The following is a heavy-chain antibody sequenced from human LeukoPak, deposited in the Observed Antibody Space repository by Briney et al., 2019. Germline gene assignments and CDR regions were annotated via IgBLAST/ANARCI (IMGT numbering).Heavy chain of an antibody. Sequence: GASVKVSCKASGGTFSSYAISWVRQAPGQGLEWMGGIIPISGTANYAQKFQGRVTITTDESTSTAYMELSSLRSEDTAVYYCARVPSSSSDYFDYWGQGTLVTVSS. V-gene: IGHV1-69*05. J-gene: IGHJ4*02. CDR1: GGTFSSYA. CDR2: IIPISGTA. CDR3: ARVPSSSSDYFDY. D-gene: IGHD6-6*01.